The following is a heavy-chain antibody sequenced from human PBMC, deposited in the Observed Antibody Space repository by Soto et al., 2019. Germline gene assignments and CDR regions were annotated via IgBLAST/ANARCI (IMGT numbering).Heavy chain of an antibody. J-gene: IGHJ4*02. Sequence: ASVKVSCKASGGTFSTYAINWVRQAPGQGLEWMGGIIPIFGTANYAQKFQDRVTITADESTSTAYMELSSLRSEDTAVYYCASPSFYYDSSGYYPPLGYWGQGTMVTVSS. CDR1: GGTFSTYA. CDR2: IIPIFGTA. D-gene: IGHD3-22*01. V-gene: IGHV1-69*13. CDR3: ASPSFYYDSSGYYPPLGY.